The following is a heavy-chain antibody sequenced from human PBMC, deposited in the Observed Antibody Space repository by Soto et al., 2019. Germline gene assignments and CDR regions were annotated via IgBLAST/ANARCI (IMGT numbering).Heavy chain of an antibody. CDR2: IYYSGST. D-gene: IGHD6-6*01. CDR1: GGSISSGGYY. Sequence: QVQLQESGPGRVKPSQTLSLTCTVSGGSISSGGYYCSWIRQHPGKGLEWIGYIYYSGSTYYNPSLKSRVTISVDTSTNQFSLKLSSVTAADTAVYYCARGIAARRRPHFDYWGQGTLVTVSS. V-gene: IGHV4-31*03. CDR3: ARGIAARRRPHFDY. J-gene: IGHJ4*02.